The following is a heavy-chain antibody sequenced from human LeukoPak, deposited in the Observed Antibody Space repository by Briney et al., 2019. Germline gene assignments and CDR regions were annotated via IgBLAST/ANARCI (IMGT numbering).Heavy chain of an antibody. D-gene: IGHD2/OR15-2a*01. V-gene: IGHV3-48*01. CDR3: ARDPHNIPTYFDY. CDR2: ISSSSTTI. J-gene: IGHJ4*02. Sequence: PGGSLRLSCAASGFTFSAFSMIWLPQAPGKALEWVSYISSSSTTIYYAGSVKGRFTISRDNAKNSLYLQMNSLRAEDTAVYYCARDPHNIPTYFDYWGQGTLVTVSS. CDR1: GFTFSAFS.